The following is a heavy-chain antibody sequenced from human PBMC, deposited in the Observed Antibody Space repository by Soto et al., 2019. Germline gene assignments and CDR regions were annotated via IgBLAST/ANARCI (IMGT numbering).Heavy chain of an antibody. J-gene: IGHJ4*02. Sequence: EVQLVESGGGLVQPGGSLRLSCAASGFTLSDHYIDWVRQAPGRGLEWVGRSRDKPSGYTTQYAASVRGRFTTSREDSKNSVYLHINSLKSEDPDVYYCVRARYFTDSSGYTGCFDFWGQGTLVTVSS. CDR1: GFTLSDHY. D-gene: IGHD3-22*01. CDR3: VRARYFTDSSGYTGCFDF. V-gene: IGHV3-72*01. CDR2: SRDKPSGYTT.